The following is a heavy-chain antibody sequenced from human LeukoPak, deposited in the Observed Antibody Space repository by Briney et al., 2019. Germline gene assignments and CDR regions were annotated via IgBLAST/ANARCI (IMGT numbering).Heavy chain of an antibody. CDR3: ARAGYCSSTSCYLASDY. D-gene: IGHD2-2*01. Sequence: SETLSLTCTVSGGPISSGGYYWSWIRQHPGKGLEWIGYIYYSGSTYYNPSLKSRVTISVDTSKNQFSLKLSSVTAADTAVYYCARAGYCSSTSCYLASDYWGQGTLVIVSS. V-gene: IGHV4-31*03. J-gene: IGHJ4*02. CDR2: IYYSGST. CDR1: GGPISSGGYY.